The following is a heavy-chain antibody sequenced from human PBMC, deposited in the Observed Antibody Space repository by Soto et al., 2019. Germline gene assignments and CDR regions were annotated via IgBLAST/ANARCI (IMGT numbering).Heavy chain of an antibody. CDR2: ILYSGTT. V-gene: IGHV4-39*01. J-gene: IGHJ4*02. D-gene: IGHD2-21*01. CDR3: ARLGWGNGDSDY. CDR1: SGSISKSNYF. Sequence: SETLSLTCTVSSGSISKSNYFWGWIRQAPGKGLEWIASILYSGTTSYNSSLKSRVAISVDTSKNQASLKLSTVTAADTAVYYCARLGWGNGDSDYWGQGTLVTVSS.